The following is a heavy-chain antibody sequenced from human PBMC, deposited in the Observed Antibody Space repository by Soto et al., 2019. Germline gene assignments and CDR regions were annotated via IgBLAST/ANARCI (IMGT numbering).Heavy chain of an antibody. Sequence: QVQLQESGPGLMKPSQTLSLTCTVSGASIGRGGYYWTWIHQHPGKALEWMGHIHFSGETNYNPSLXGXLXMXXDTSTNQFSLNLAAVTAADTAMYYCARDQGGDLDYWGQGTLVTVSS. J-gene: IGHJ4*02. CDR2: IHFSGET. CDR1: GASIGRGGYY. CDR3: ARDQGGDLDY. D-gene: IGHD2-21*01. V-gene: IGHV4-31*01.